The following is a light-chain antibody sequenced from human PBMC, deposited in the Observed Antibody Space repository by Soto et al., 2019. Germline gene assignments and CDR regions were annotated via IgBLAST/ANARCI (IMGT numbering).Light chain of an antibody. CDR3: QQSYSIPKT. Sequence: DVQMTQSPSSLSASVGDRVTITCRASQSISSLLNWYQQKPGKAPALLIYAASSLQSGVPSRFSGSGYGTDFTLTISSLQPEDFTTHFCQQSYSIPKTFGLGTTVEIK. CDR1: QSISSL. CDR2: AAS. V-gene: IGKV1-39*01. J-gene: IGKJ1*01.